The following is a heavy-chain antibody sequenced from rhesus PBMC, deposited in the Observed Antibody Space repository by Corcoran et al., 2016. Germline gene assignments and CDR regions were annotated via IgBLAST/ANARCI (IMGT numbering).Heavy chain of an antibody. CDR3: ARAEYSNYPDY. V-gene: IGHV4-73*01. Sequence: QVKLQQWGEGMVKPSETLSLTCAGYCGSITGYLWSWIRQPPGKGLEWIGNIDGNSASTNYHPSLKNRVTISKDTSKNQFSLKLSSVTAADTAVYYCARAEYSNYPDYWGQGVLVTVSS. CDR2: IDGNSAST. CDR1: CGSITGYL. D-gene: IGHD4-23*01. J-gene: IGHJ4*01.